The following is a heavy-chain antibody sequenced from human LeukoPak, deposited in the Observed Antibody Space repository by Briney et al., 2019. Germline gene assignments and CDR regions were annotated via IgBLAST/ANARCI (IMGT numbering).Heavy chain of an antibody. Sequence: SQTLSLTCAISRDSVSSNSAAWNWIRQSPSRGLEWLGRTYYRSKWYNDYAVSVKSRITISPDTSKNQFSLQLNSVTPEDTAVYCCARSPSRVRGVDYYGMDIWGQGTTVTVSS. J-gene: IGHJ6*02. CDR3: ARSPSRVRGVDYYGMDI. CDR1: RDSVSSNSAA. D-gene: IGHD3-10*01. CDR2: TYYRSKWYN. V-gene: IGHV6-1*01.